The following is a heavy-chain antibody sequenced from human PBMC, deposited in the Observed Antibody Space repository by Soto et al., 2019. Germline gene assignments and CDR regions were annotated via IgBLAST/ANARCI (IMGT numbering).Heavy chain of an antibody. CDR2: IIPIFGTA. J-gene: IGHJ6*02. Sequence: QVQLVQSGAEVKKPGSSVKVSCKASGGTFSSYAISWVRQAPGQGLEWMGGIIPIFGTANYAQKFQGRVTIPADESTITCYMELSSLRSEDKAMYYCASQFEVISYYSSGMDVGGQGTTVTVSS. CDR3: ASQFEVISYYSSGMDV. CDR1: GGTFSSYA. V-gene: IGHV1-69*12. D-gene: IGHD3-16*02.